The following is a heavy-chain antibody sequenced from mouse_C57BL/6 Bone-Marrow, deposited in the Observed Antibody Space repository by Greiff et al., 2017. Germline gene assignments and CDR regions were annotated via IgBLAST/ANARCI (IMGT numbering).Heavy chain of an antibody. CDR1: GYAFTNYL. J-gene: IGHJ2*01. V-gene: IGHV1-54*01. CDR3: ARRRMDGYDDY. CDR2: INPGSGGT. Sequence: QVQLQQSGAELVRPGTSVKVSCKASGYAFTNYLIEWVKQRPGQGLEWIGVINPGSGGTNYNEKFKGKATLTADKSSSTAYMQLSSLTSEDSAVYFCARRRMDGYDDYWGQGTTLTVSS. D-gene: IGHD2-2*01.